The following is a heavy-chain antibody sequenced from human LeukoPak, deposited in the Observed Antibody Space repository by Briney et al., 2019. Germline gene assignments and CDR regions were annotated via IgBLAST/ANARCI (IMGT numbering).Heavy chain of an antibody. J-gene: IGHJ4*02. CDR2: INHSGST. V-gene: IGHV4-34*01. CDR1: GGSFSGYY. Sequence: SETLSLTCAVYGGSFSGYYWSCIRQPPGKGLEWIGEINHSGSTNYNPSLKSRVTISVDTSKNQFSLKLSSVTAADTAVYYCARGRGPDYGDFYDYWGQGTLATVSS. CDR3: ARGRGPDYGDFYDY. D-gene: IGHD4-17*01.